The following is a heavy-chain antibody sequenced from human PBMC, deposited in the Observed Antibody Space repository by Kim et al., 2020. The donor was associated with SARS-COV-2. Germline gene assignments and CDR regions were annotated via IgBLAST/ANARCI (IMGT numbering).Heavy chain of an antibody. V-gene: IGHV3-49*03. CDR1: GFTFGDFA. CDR2: IKSQSNGGTT. CDR3: TRDPCTGRGCYG. J-gene: IGHJ6*01. Sequence: GGSLRLSCTPSGFTFGDFALNWFRQAPGKGPEWVAFIKSQSNGGTTQYAASVKDRFSISRDDSKNIAYLQMNSLKIEDTAVYYCTRDPCTGRGCYG. D-gene: IGHD2-8*02.